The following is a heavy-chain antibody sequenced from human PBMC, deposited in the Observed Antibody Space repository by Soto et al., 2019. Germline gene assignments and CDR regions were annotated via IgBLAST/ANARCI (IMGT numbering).Heavy chain of an antibody. V-gene: IGHV4-30-2*01. CDR2: IYHRST. CDR1: GGSISSGGYS. J-gene: IGHJ6*02. D-gene: IGHD2-21*02. Sequence: PSETLSLTCAVSGGSISSGGYSWSWIRQPPGKGLEWIGYIYHRSTVYNPPFKSRVTISVDTSKNQFSLKLNSVTAADTAVYYCARDLWGYCGTDCYPLDVWGQGTTVTV. CDR3: ARDLWGYCGTDCYPLDV.